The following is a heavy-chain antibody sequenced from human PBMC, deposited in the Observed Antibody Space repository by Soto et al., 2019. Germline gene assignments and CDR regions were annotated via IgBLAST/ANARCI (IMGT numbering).Heavy chain of an antibody. V-gene: IGHV3-30-3*01. CDR2: ISYDGSNK. CDR1: GFTFSSYA. CDR3: ARDSAIFGVVIMNFDY. D-gene: IGHD3-3*01. Sequence: GGSLRLSCAASGFTFSSYAMHWVRQAPGKGLEWVAVISYDGSNKYYADSVKGRFTISRDNSKNTLYLQMNSLRAEDTAVYYCARDSAIFGVVIMNFDYWGQGTLVTVSS. J-gene: IGHJ4*02.